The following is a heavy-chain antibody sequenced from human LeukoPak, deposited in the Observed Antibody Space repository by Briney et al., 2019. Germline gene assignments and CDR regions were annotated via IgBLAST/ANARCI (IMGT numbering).Heavy chain of an antibody. D-gene: IGHD4-23*01. CDR3: AREYDYGGNMNDY. V-gene: IGHV4-38-2*02. CDR2: IYHSGST. CDR1: GYSISSGYY. Sequence: PSETLSLTCTVSGYSISSGYYWGWIRQPPGKGLEWIGSIYHSGSTYYNPSLKSRVTISVDTSKNQFSLKLSSVTAADTAVYYCAREYDYGGNMNDYWGQGTLVTVSS. J-gene: IGHJ4*02.